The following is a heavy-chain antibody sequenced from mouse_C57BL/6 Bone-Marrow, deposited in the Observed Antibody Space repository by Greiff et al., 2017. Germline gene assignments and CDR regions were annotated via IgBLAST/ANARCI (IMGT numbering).Heavy chain of an antibody. Sequence: VQLQQPGAELVMPGASVKLSCKASGYTFTSYWMHWVKQRPGQGLEWIGEIDPSDSYTNYNQKIKGKSTLTVDKSSSTAYMQLSSLTSEDSAVYYCTRESNYVGYAMDYWGQGTSVTVSS. CDR3: TRESNYVGYAMDY. CDR1: GYTFTSYW. CDR2: IDPSDSYT. D-gene: IGHD2-5*01. V-gene: IGHV1-69*01. J-gene: IGHJ4*01.